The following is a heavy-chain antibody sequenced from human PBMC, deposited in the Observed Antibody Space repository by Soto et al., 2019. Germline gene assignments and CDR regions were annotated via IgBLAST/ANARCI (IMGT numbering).Heavy chain of an antibody. CDR2: IYPGDSDT. Sequence: PGESLKISCKGSGYSFSSYWIGWVRQMPGKGLEWMGIIYPGDSDTRYSPSFQGQVTISADKSISTAYLQWSSLKASDTAMYYCARPSNYYDSSGYYDYWGQGTLVTVSS. D-gene: IGHD3-22*01. J-gene: IGHJ4*02. CDR3: ARPSNYYDSSGYYDY. CDR1: GYSFSSYW. V-gene: IGHV5-51*01.